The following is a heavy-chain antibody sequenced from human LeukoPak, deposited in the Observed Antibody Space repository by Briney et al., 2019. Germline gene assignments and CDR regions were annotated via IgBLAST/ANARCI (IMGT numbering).Heavy chain of an antibody. CDR2: ISSSSSYI. J-gene: IGHJ4*02. CDR1: GFTFSTYT. Sequence: GGSLRLSCAASGFTFSTYTMNWVRQAPGKGLEWVSSISSSSSYIYYADSVKGRFTISRDNAKNSLYLQMNSLRAEDTAVYYCARVTEAPYYFDYWGQGTLVTVSS. CDR3: ARVTEAPYYFDY. V-gene: IGHV3-21*01.